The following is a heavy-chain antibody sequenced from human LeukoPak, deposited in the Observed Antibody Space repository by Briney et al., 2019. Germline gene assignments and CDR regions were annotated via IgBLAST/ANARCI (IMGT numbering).Heavy chain of an antibody. CDR1: GFTFSSYA. CDR2: ISGSGGST. Sequence: PGGSLRLSCAASGFTFSSYAMSWVRQAPGKGLEWVSAISGSGGSTYYADPVKGRFTISRDNSKNTLYLQLTSLRAEDTAVYYCAQGFSSGWYPYWGQGSLVSVSS. D-gene: IGHD6-19*01. CDR3: AQGFSSGWYPY. V-gene: IGHV3-23*01. J-gene: IGHJ4*02.